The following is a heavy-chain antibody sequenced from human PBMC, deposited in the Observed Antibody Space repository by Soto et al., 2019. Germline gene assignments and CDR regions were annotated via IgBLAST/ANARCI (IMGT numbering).Heavy chain of an antibody. Sequence: SETLSLTCTASGGSISSYYWSWIRQPPGKGLEWIGYIYYSGSTNYNPSLKSRVTISVDTSKNQFSLKLTSVTAADTAVYYCARVHVMVVAGSTFDYWGQGTLVTVSS. D-gene: IGHD6-19*01. V-gene: IGHV4-59*08. CDR3: ARVHVMVVAGSTFDY. CDR2: IYYSGST. CDR1: GGSISSYY. J-gene: IGHJ4*02.